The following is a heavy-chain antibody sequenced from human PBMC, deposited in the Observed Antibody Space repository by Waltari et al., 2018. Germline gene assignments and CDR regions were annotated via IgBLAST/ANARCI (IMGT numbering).Heavy chain of an antibody. D-gene: IGHD3-22*01. Sequence: QVQLVESGGGVVQPGRSLRLSCAAAGFTFGSYAMHWVRQAPGKGLEWVAVISYDGSNKYYADSVKGRFTISRDNSKNTLYLQMNSLRAEDTAVYYCSRDGYYSSGYYFDFWGQGTLVTVSS. J-gene: IGHJ4*02. CDR3: SRDGYYSSGYYFDF. CDR2: ISYDGSNK. V-gene: IGHV3-30*01. CDR1: GFTFGSYA.